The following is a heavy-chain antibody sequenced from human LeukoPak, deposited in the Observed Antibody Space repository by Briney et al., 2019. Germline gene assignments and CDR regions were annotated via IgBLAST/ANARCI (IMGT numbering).Heavy chain of an antibody. CDR3: ARSYQLGSYGWFDP. J-gene: IGHJ5*02. CDR2: ISSSSSYI. Sequence: TGVSLRLSCAASGFTFSSYSMNWVRQAPGKGLEWVSSISSSSSYIYYADSVKGRFTISRDNAKNSLYLQMNSLRAEDTAVYYCARSYQLGSYGWFDPWGQGTLVTVSS. D-gene: IGHD2-2*01. CDR1: GFTFSSYS. V-gene: IGHV3-21*01.